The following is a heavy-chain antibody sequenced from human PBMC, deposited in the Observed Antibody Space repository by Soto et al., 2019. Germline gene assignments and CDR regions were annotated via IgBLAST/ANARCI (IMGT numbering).Heavy chain of an antibody. V-gene: IGHV4-59*12. CDR3: ASSHAGAHITAAVH. CDR1: GDSISTYD. D-gene: IGHD6-13*01. CDR2: IYYSGST. J-gene: IGHJ4*02. Sequence: SETMSVTCTVSGDSISTYDWSWIRQTPGKGLEWIGYIYYSGSTNYNPSLKSRVTISVDRSKNQFSLKLSSVTAADTAVYYCASSHAGAHITAAVHWGQGTLVTVSS.